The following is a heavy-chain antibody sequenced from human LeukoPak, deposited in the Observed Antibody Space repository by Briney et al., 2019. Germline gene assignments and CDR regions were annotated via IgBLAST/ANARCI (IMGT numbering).Heavy chain of an antibody. Sequence: ASVKVSCKASGYTFTNYYIHWVRRAPGQGLEWMGGIIPIFGTANYAQKFQGRVTITADESTSTAYMELSSLRSEDTAVYYCASGWDVWGQGTTVTVSS. D-gene: IGHD6-19*01. CDR2: IIPIFGTA. CDR1: GYTFTNYY. V-gene: IGHV1-69*13. CDR3: ASGWDV. J-gene: IGHJ6*02.